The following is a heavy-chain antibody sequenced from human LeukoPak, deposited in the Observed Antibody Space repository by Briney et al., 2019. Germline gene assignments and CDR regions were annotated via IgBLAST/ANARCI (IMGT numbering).Heavy chain of an antibody. CDR3: ARSRGARPGAYFDY. D-gene: IGHD1-26*01. CDR2: ISNSGSYT. CDR1: ALTFAEEY. Sequence: GGALRVSCGASALTFAEEYMSGIRQAPGKGLEWVSYISNSGSYTNYADSVKGRFTISRENAKNSLFLQMNSLRAEDTAAYYCARSRGARPGAYFDYFGQRTLVTVSS. V-gene: IGHV3-11*03. J-gene: IGHJ4*02.